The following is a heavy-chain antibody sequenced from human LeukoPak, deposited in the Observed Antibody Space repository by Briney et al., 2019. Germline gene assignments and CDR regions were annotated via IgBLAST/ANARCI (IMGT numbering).Heavy chain of an antibody. V-gene: IGHV3-48*01. CDR1: GFTFSSYS. CDR2: IYRSSSTI. CDR3: VRGPDSSGWILNWFDP. D-gene: IGHD6-19*01. J-gene: IGHJ5*02. Sequence: PGGSLRLSCAASGFTFSSYSMNWVRQAPGKGLEWVSYIYRSSSTIYYADSVKGRFTISRDNAKNSLYLQMNSLRVEDTAVYYCVRGPDSSGWILNWFDPWGQGTLVTVSS.